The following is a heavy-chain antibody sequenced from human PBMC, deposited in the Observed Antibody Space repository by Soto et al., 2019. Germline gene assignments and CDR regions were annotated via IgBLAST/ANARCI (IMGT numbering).Heavy chain of an antibody. CDR2: ISAYNGNT. CDR1: GYTLTSYG. J-gene: IGHJ5*02. D-gene: IGHD6-6*01. CDR3: ARAVIGYSSSSAWFDP. Sequence: ASVKVSCKASGYTLTSYGISWVRQAPGQGLEWMGWISAYNGNTNYAQKLQGRVTMTTDTSTSTAYMELRSLRSDDTAVYYCARAVIGYSSSSAWFDPWGQGTLVTVSS. V-gene: IGHV1-18*04.